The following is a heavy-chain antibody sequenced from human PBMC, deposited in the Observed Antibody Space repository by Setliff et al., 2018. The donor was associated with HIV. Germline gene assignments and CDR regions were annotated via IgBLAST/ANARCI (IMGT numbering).Heavy chain of an antibody. CDR1: GFTFGDYA. CDR3: VKDKFYYSDNSYSRTDY. V-gene: IGHV3-49*04. D-gene: IGHD3-10*01. J-gene: IGHJ4*02. Sequence: GGSLRLSCTASGFTFGDYAMAWVRQAPGKGLDWVASIRSEGYGGTTENAASVKGRFTISRDDSKSVAYLQMNSLRAEDTAAYYCVKDKFYYSDNSYSRTDYWGQGTLVTVSS. CDR2: IRSEGYGGTT.